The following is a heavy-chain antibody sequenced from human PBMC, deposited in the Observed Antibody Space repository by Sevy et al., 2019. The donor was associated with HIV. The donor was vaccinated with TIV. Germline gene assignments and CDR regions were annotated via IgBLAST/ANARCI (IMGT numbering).Heavy chain of an antibody. J-gene: IGHJ4*02. V-gene: IGHV3-48*03. Sequence: SLKISCTASGFPFSTYEMSWVRQAPGKGLEWISYISNSGTTKYYSDSVKGRFTISRDNAKKSLYLQMNSLRAEDTALYYCARDLPPSATTVAHFDYWGRGTLVTVSS. CDR2: ISNSGTTK. D-gene: IGHD4-17*01. CDR3: ARDLPPSATTVAHFDY. CDR1: GFPFSTYE.